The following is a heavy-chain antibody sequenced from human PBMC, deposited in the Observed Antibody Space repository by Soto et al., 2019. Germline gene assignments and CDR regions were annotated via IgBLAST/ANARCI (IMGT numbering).Heavy chain of an antibody. CDR1: VFTSNRYA. J-gene: IGHJ4*02. D-gene: IGHD6-13*01. CDR2: ISGGGEST. Sequence: PGGSLRLSCAFSVFTSNRYAMSWVRQAPGKGLEWVSGISGGGESTYYADSVKGRFTISRDNSKNTLYLQINSLRADDTAVYYCARARHSNSWRGSLGYWGQGTLVTVSS. V-gene: IGHV3-23*01. CDR3: ARARHSNSWRGSLGY.